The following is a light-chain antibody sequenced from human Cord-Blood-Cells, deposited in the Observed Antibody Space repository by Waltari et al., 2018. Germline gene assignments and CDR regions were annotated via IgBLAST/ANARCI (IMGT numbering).Light chain of an antibody. V-gene: IGKV3-20*01. J-gene: IGKJ1*01. CDR3: QQYGSSPQT. Sequence: EIVLTQSPGTLSLSPGARATLSCRASPSVSSSYLAWYQQKPGQAPRLLIYGASSRATGIPDRFSGSGSGTDFTLTISRLEPEDFAVYYCQQYGSSPQTFGQGTKVETK. CDR2: GAS. CDR1: PSVSSSY.